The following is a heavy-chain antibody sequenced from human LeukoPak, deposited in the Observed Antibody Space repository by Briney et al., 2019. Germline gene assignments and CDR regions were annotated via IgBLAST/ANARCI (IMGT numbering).Heavy chain of an antibody. V-gene: IGHV1-46*01. J-gene: IGHJ4*02. D-gene: IGHD3-3*01. Sequence: ASVKVSCKASGGTFSSYAISLVRQAPGQGLEWMGIINPSGGSTSYAQKFQGRVTMTRDTSTSTVYMELSSLRSEDTAVYYCAREPRRITIFGVVGYWGQGTLVTVSS. CDR3: AREPRRITIFGVVGY. CDR1: GGTFSSYA. CDR2: INPSGGST.